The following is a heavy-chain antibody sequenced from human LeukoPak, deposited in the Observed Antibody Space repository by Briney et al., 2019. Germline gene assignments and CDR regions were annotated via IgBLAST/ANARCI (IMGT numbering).Heavy chain of an antibody. V-gene: IGHV4-34*01. Sequence: SETLSVTCAVYGGSFSGYYWSWIRQPPGKGLEWIGEINHSGSTNYNPSLKSRVTISVDTSKNQFSLKLSSVTAADTAVYYCARGLPHSGWRPGMDVWGQGTTVTVSS. CDR3: ARGLPHSGWRPGMDV. J-gene: IGHJ6*02. D-gene: IGHD6-19*01. CDR1: GGSFSGYY. CDR2: INHSGST.